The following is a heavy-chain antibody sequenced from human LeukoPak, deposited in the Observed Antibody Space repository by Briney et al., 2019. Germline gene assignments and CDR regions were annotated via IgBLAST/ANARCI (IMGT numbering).Heavy chain of an antibody. V-gene: IGHV1-69*05. D-gene: IGHD4-11*01. CDR1: GGTFSSYA. J-gene: IGHJ6*03. CDR3: ARDRRLTTVTTKYYYYMDV. CDR2: IIPIFGTA. Sequence: ASVKVSRKASGGTFSSYAISWVRQAPGQGLEWMGGIIPIFGTANYAQKFQGRVTITTDGSTSTAYMELSSLRSEDTAVYYCARDRRLTTVTTKYYYYMDVWGKGTTVTVSS.